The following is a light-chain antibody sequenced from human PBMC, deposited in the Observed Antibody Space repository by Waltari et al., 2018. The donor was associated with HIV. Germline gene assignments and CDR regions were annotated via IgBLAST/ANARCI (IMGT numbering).Light chain of an antibody. V-gene: IGLV2-14*01. CDR2: EFS. CDR3: NSYISTTTVM. J-gene: IGLJ3*02. CDR1: SSDVRGYKD. Sequence: QSALTQPASVSGSPGQSITISCTGTSSDVRGYKDVSWYQQHPGKAPKPLIYEFSHRPSGVSTRFSGSKSGNTASLTISGLQAEDEADYYCNSYISTTTVMFGGGTKLTVL.